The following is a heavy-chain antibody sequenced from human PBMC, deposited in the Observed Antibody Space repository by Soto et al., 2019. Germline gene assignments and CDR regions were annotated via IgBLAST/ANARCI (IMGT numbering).Heavy chain of an antibody. CDR1: GGSISSYY. V-gene: IGHV4-59*01. CDR3: ASGPVYYYYYYIDV. CDR2: IYYSGST. J-gene: IGHJ6*03. Sequence: SETLSLTCTVSGGSISSYYWSWIRQPPGKGLEWIGYIYYSGSTNYNPSLKSRVTISVDTSKNQFSLKLSSVTAADTAVYYCASGPVYYYYYYIDVLGKGTTVTVSS.